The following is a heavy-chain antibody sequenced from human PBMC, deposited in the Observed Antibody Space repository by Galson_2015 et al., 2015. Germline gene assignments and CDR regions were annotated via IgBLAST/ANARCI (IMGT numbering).Heavy chain of an antibody. D-gene: IGHD2-2*01. CDR3: AREILPAAMGYYYYYGMVV. J-gene: IGHJ6*02. CDR1: GFTFSSYA. CDR2: ISYDGSNK. V-gene: IGHV3-30-3*01. Sequence: SLRLSCAASGFTFSSYAMHWVRQAPGKGLEWVAVISYDGSNKYYAGSVKGRFTISRDNSKNTLYLQMNSLRAEDTAVYYCAREILPAAMGYYYYYGMVVWGQGTTVTVSS.